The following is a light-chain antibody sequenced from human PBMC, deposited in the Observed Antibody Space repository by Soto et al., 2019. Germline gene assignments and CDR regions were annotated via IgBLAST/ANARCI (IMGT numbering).Light chain of an antibody. V-gene: IGLV2-14*01. CDR3: FSYTTSDTGL. CDR1: SSDIGAYHY. J-gene: IGLJ2*01. Sequence: QSALTPAASVSGSPGQSITISCTGTSSDIGAYHYVSWYQQRPGKAPKLMIYAVNNRPSGISNRFSGSKSGNTASLTISGRQAEDEAVYYCFSYTTSDTGLFGGGTKLTVL. CDR2: AVN.